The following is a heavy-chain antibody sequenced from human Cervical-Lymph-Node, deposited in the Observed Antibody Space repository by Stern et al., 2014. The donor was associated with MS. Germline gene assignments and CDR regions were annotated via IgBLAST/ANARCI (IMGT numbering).Heavy chain of an antibody. J-gene: IGHJ4*02. CDR2: IDWDDEK. Sequence: QVPLRESGPALVKRTQTLTLTCSFSGFSLTSSGMSVSWLRQPPGKPLEWLARIDWDDEKYYSTSLETRLTISKDTSENQVVLTVANMGPIDTGTYYCARTALGAWLYCDYWGQGALITVSS. CDR3: ARTALGAWLYCDY. D-gene: IGHD3-10*01. CDR1: GFSLTSSGMS. V-gene: IGHV2-70*13.